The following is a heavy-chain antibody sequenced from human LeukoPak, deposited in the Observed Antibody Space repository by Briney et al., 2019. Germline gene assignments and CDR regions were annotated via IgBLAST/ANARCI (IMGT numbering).Heavy chain of an antibody. CDR3: ARGPGYSSSWYKDYYFDY. D-gene: IGHD6-13*01. Sequence: SETLSLTCIVSGGSIRNYNNYWGWIRQPPGKGLEWIGYIYHSGSTYYNPSLKSRVTISVDRSKNQFSLKLSSVTAADTAVYYCARGPGYSSSWYKDYYFDYWGQGTLVTVSS. J-gene: IGHJ4*02. CDR2: IYHSGST. CDR1: GGSIRNYNNY. V-gene: IGHV4-39*07.